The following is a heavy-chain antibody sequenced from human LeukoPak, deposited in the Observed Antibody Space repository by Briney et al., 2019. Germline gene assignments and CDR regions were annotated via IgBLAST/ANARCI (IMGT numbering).Heavy chain of an antibody. V-gene: IGHV3-66*02. CDR2: IYSGGST. CDR3: ARDPVWFGELTYYYYDMDV. D-gene: IGHD3-10*01. J-gene: IGHJ6*02. CDR1: GRTVSNNY. Sequence: GGSLRLSCAASGRTVSNNYMSWVRQAPGKGLEWAWAIYSGGSTYYADSVKGRFTISRDNSQSTLYLQMNSLRTEDTAVYYCARDPVWFGELTYYYYDMDVWGQGTTVTVSS.